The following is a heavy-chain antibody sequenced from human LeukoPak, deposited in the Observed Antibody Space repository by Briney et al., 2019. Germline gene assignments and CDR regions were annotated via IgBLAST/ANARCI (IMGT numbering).Heavy chain of an antibody. D-gene: IGHD3-22*01. J-gene: IGHJ3*02. Sequence: SLRLSCAASGFTFDDYAMHWVRQAPGKGLEWVSGIRWNSGSIGYADSVKGRFTISRDNAKNSLYLQMNSLRAEDTALYYCAKSKYYYDSSGRGGDSGVAFDIWGQGTMVTVSS. CDR1: GFTFDDYA. V-gene: IGHV3-9*01. CDR2: IRWNSGSI. CDR3: AKSKYYYDSSGRGGDSGVAFDI.